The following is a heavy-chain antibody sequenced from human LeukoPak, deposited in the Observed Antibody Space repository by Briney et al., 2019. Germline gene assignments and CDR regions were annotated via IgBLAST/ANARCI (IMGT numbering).Heavy chain of an antibody. Sequence: SETLSLTCTVSGGSISSYYWSWIRQPPGKGLEWIGYIYYSGSTNYNPSLKSRVTISVDTSKNQFSLKLSSVTAADTAVYYCARTYYDFWSGRPRRWFDPWGQGTLVTVSS. CDR1: GGSISSYY. V-gene: IGHV4-59*01. J-gene: IGHJ5*02. CDR2: IYYSGST. D-gene: IGHD3-3*01. CDR3: ARTYYDFWSGRPRRWFDP.